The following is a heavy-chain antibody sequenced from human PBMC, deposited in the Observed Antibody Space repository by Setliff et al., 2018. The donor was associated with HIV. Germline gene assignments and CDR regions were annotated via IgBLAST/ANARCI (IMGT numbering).Heavy chain of an antibody. Sequence: SETLSLTCTVSGGSFSSVSYYWNWIRQPAGKGLEWIGRIYFSGSTNYNPSLKSRVTISVDTSKKQFSLKLRSVTAADTAVYYCATLDPSGGNFLAYWGQGTLVTVSS. CDR2: IYFSGST. D-gene: IGHD2-21*02. CDR1: GGSFSSVSYY. V-gene: IGHV4-61*02. CDR3: ATLDPSGGNFLAY. J-gene: IGHJ4*02.